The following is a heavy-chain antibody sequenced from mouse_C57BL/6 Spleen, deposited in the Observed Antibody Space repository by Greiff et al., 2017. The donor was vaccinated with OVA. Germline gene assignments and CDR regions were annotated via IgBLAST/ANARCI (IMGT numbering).Heavy chain of an antibody. V-gene: IGHV1-78*01. Sequence: VKLVESDAELVKPGASVKISCKVSGYTFTDHTIHWMKQRPEQGLEWIGYIYPRDGSTKYNEKFKGKATLTADKSSSTAYMQLNSLTSEDSAVYFCAREWDGYYVWFAYWGQGTLVTVSA. J-gene: IGHJ3*01. D-gene: IGHD2-3*01. CDR1: GYTFTDHT. CDR3: AREWDGYYVWFAY. CDR2: IYPRDGST.